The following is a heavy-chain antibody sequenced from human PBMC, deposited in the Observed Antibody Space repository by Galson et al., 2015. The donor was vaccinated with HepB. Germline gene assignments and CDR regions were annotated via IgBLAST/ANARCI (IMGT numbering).Heavy chain of an antibody. Sequence: SLRLSCAASGFTFSDAWLSWVRQAPGKGLEWVGRIKRERDGGTIEYAAPVKGRFTMSRDDSKNTLSLQMNSLKTEDTAVYYCITGIGVDYYDWYFDLWGRGTLVTVSS. CDR1: GFTFSDAW. V-gene: IGHV3-15*01. CDR3: ITGIGVDYYDWYFDL. J-gene: IGHJ2*01. D-gene: IGHD3-22*01. CDR2: IKRERDGGTI.